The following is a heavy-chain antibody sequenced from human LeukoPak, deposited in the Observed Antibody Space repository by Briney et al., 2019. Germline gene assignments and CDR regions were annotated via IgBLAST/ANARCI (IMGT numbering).Heavy chain of an antibody. D-gene: IGHD6-13*01. CDR3: ARDQGGAADGPDY. Sequence: GASVKVSCKASGYTFTGYYMHWVRQAPGQGLEWMGWINPNSGGTNYAQKFQGRVTMTRDTSISTAYMELRSLRSDDTAVYYCARDQGGAADGPDYWGQGTLVTVSS. V-gene: IGHV1-2*02. J-gene: IGHJ4*02. CDR2: INPNSGGT. CDR1: GYTFTGYY.